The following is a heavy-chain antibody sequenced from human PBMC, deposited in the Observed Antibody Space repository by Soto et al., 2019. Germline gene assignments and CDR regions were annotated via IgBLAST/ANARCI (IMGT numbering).Heavy chain of an antibody. CDR2: ISVYNGNT. CDR3: AEAGCVQGYYCGY. D-gene: IGHD6-25*01. CDR1: GYTFTSYG. V-gene: IGHV1-18*01. Sequence: ASVKVSCKASGYTFTSYGISWVRQAPGQGLEWMGWISVYNGNTNYPQKLQGRVTMTTDTSTGTAYMELRSPQSDDTAVYYCAEAGCVQGYYCGYWEQGTRVTTSS. J-gene: IGHJ4*02.